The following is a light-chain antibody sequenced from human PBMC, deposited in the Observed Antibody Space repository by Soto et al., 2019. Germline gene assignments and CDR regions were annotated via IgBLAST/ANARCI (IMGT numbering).Light chain of an antibody. CDR1: SSDVGGYNY. J-gene: IGLJ3*02. Sequence: QSALTQPPSASGSTRQSVTNSCTGTSSDVGGYNYVSWYQQHPGKAPKLMIYEVSKRPSGVPDRFSGSKSGNTASLTVSGLQAEDEADYYCTSYAGSNHNWVFGGGTKLTVL. V-gene: IGLV2-8*01. CDR3: TSYAGSNHNWV. CDR2: EVS.